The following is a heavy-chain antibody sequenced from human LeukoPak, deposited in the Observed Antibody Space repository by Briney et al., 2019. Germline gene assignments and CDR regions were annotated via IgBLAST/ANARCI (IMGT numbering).Heavy chain of an antibody. Sequence: GGSLRLSCAASGFTFSGYWMSWVRQAPGKGLEWVANIKQDGSEKYYVDSVKGRFTISRDNAKNSLYLQMNSLRAEDTAVYYCANLGQKAAANYWGQGTLVTVSS. CDR1: GFTFSGYW. V-gene: IGHV3-7*01. CDR3: ANLGQKAAANY. J-gene: IGHJ4*02. D-gene: IGHD6-13*01. CDR2: IKQDGSEK.